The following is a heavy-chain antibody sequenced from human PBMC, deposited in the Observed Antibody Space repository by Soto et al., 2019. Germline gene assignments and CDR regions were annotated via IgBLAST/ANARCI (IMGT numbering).Heavy chain of an antibody. CDR2: IIPIFGAA. CDR1: GGTFSSYA. V-gene: IGHV1-69*13. CDR3: ARGEGGYNSGAFDI. J-gene: IGHJ3*02. Sequence: SVKVSCKASGGTFSSYAISWVRQAPGQGLEWMGGIIPIFGAANYAQKFQGRVTITADESTSTAYMELSSLRSEDTAVYYCARGEGGYNSGAFDIWGQGTMVTVSS. D-gene: IGHD5-12*01.